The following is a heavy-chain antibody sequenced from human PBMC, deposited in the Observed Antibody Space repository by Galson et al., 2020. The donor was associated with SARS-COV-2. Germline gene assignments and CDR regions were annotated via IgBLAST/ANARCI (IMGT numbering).Heavy chain of an antibody. V-gene: IGHV4-61*01. D-gene: IGHD3-10*01. J-gene: IGHJ4*02. CDR1: GGSVSSGSHY. CDR3: VRISVISGLFFDS. CDR2: IYYGGTT. Sequence: SETLSLTCTVSGGSVSSGSHYWGWIRQPPGKGLEWIAYIYYGGTTNYNPSLKSRITISVDTSKNQLSVKVTSVTAADTAVYYCVRISVISGLFFDSWGQGTLATVSS.